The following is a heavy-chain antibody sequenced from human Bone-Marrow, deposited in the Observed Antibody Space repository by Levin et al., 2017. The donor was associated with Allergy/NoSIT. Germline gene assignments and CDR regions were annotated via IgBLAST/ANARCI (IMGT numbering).Heavy chain of an antibody. J-gene: IGHJ4*02. CDR2: ISSSSSYI. V-gene: IGHV3-21*01. CDR3: ARDKREYSSPDY. Sequence: ETLSLTCAASGFTFSSYSMNWVRQAPGKGLEWVSSISSSSSYIYYVDSVKGRFTISRDNAKNSLYLQMNSLRAEDTAVYYCARDKREYSSPDYWGQGTLVTVSS. D-gene: IGHD6-6*01. CDR1: GFTFSSYS.